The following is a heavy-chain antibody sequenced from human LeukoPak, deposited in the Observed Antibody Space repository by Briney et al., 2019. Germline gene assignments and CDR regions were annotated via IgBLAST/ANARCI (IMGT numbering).Heavy chain of an antibody. D-gene: IGHD3-16*01. J-gene: IGHJ4*02. CDR3: ARGPTGGGGY. V-gene: IGHV3-11*01. CDR2: ISSSGSTI. Sequence: LSLTCAVYGGSFSGYYWSWIRQAPGKGLEWVSYISSSGSTIYYADSVKGRFTISRDNAKNSLYLQMNSLRAEDTAVYYCARGPTGGGGYWGQGTLVTVSS. CDR1: GGSFSGYY.